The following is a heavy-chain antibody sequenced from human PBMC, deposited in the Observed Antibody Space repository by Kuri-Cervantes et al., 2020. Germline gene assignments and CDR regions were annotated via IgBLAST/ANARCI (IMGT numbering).Heavy chain of an antibody. CDR3: ARDQHYGEPRNYYYYGMDV. D-gene: IGHD4-17*01. Sequence: SETLSLTCAVSGGSISSSNWWSWVRQPPGKGLEWIGEIYHSGSTNYNPSLKSRVTISVDKSKNQFSLKLSSVTAADTAVYYCARDQHYGEPRNYYYYGMDVWGQGTTVTVSS. CDR2: IYHSGST. CDR1: GGSISSSNW. V-gene: IGHV4-4*02. J-gene: IGHJ6*02.